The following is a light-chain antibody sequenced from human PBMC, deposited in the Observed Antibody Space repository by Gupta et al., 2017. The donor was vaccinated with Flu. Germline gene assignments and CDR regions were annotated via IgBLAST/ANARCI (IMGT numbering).Light chain of an antibody. CDR1: TGHSSYA. J-gene: IGLJ2*01. CDR3: QTWGTGIRGV. CDR2: LNSDGSH. Sequence: QLVPTHTLSAFAPLRASVILTCTLTTGHSSYAIAWHQQQPEKGPRYLMKLNSDGSHSKGDGIPDRFSGSSSGAGRYLTISSLQSEDEADYYCQTWGTGIRGVFGGGTKLTVL. V-gene: IGLV4-69*01.